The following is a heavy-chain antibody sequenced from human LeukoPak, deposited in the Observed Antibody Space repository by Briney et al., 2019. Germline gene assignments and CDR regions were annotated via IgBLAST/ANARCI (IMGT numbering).Heavy chain of an antibody. CDR3: AREIAVAGTGWFDP. CDR1: GFTFSSYA. J-gene: IGHJ5*02. Sequence: GGSLRLSCAASGFTFSSYAMHWVRQAPGKGLGWVAVISYDGSNKYYADSVKGRFTISRDNSKNTLYLQMNSLRAEDTAVYYCAREIAVAGTGWFDPWGQGTLVTVSS. V-gene: IGHV3-30*04. D-gene: IGHD6-19*01. CDR2: ISYDGSNK.